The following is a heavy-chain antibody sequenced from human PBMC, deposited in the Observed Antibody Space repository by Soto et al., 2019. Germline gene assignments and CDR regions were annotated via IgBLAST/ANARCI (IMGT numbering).Heavy chain of an antibody. CDR3: AREPATAKPEGVDF. Sequence: QVQLVQSGAEVRKPGASVKVSCKASGYTFSDYYIHWVRQAPGQGLGWLRWINPNSGGTKYAPKFQGGVTMTRDTSITTAYMELSRLRSGDTAVYYCAREPATAKPEGVDFWGQGTLVTVSS. J-gene: IGHJ4*02. CDR1: GYTFSDYY. V-gene: IGHV1-2*02. D-gene: IGHD1-1*01. CDR2: INPNSGGT.